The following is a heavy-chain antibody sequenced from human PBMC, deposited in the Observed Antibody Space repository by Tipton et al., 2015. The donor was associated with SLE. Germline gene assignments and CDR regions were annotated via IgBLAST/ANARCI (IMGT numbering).Heavy chain of an antibody. CDR3: ARGGIVGATGWFDP. CDR1: GGSFSGYY. Sequence: TLSLTCAVCGGSFSGYYWSWIRQPPGKGLEWIGEINDSGSTNYNPSLKSRVTISVDTSKNQFSLKLSSVTAADTAVYYCARGGIVGATGWFDPWGQGTLVTVSS. CDR2: INDSGST. J-gene: IGHJ5*02. V-gene: IGHV4-34*01. D-gene: IGHD1-26*01.